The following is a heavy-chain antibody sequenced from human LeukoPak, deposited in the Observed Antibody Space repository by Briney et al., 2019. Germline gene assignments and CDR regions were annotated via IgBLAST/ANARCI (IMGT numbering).Heavy chain of an antibody. Sequence: GGSLRLSCAASGFTFSSYSMNWVRQAPGKGLEWVSSITSSSSYIYYADSVKGRFTISRDNAKNSLYLQMNSLRAEGTAVYYCARDGDYGDYASDYWGQGTLVTVSS. J-gene: IGHJ4*02. CDR2: ITSSSSYI. CDR1: GFTFSSYS. D-gene: IGHD4-17*01. V-gene: IGHV3-21*01. CDR3: ARDGDYGDYASDY.